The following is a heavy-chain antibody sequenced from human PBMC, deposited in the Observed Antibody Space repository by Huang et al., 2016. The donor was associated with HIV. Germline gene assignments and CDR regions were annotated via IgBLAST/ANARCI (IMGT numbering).Heavy chain of an antibody. CDR3: ARGLYSSSWAPFDY. D-gene: IGHD6-13*01. CDR2: INTTTWNP. Sequence: QVQLVQSGSELKKPGASVKVSCKVSGYTFTSYAMNWVRQSPGQGLEWMGWINTTTWNPTYSQGFTGRFVFSLDTSVSTAYLQISSLKAEDTAVYYCARGLYSSSWAPFDYWGQGTLVTVSS. J-gene: IGHJ4*02. CDR1: GYTFTSYA. V-gene: IGHV7-4-1*02.